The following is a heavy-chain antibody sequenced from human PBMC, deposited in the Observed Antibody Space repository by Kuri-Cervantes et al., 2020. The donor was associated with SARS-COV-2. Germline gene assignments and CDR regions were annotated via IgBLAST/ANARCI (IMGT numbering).Heavy chain of an antibody. V-gene: IGHV1-69*08. CDR1: GSTFISSS. CDR3: ARVHCISVSCFSAYPLDV. D-gene: IGHD2-2*01. Sequence: SVKVSCKASGSTFISSSITWVRQAPGQGLEWMGRINLMFDSANYAQKVQGRVTITADKSTRTTYMELSSLTSEDTAVYYCARVHCISVSCFSAYPLDVWGQGTTVTVSS. J-gene: IGHJ6*02. CDR2: INLMFDSA.